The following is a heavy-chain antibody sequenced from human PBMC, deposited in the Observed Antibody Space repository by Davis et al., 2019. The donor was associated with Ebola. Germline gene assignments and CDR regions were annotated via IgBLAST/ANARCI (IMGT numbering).Heavy chain of an antibody. D-gene: IGHD3-10*01. V-gene: IGHV3-7*03. CDR1: GFIFSRHW. Sequence: GESLKISCAASGFIFSRHWMNWVRQAPGKGLEWVANIKEDGSEKYYVDSVKGRFTISRDNAKNSLYLQMDSLRAEDTAVYYCARDWSGGWGQGTLVTVSS. CDR2: IKEDGSEK. CDR3: ARDWSGG. J-gene: IGHJ4*02.